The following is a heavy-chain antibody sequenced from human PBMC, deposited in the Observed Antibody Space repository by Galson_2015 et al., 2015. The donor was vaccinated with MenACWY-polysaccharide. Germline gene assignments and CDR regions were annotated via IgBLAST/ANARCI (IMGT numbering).Heavy chain of an antibody. CDR1: GDSVSSNPAS. J-gene: IGHJ4*01. D-gene: IGHD5-24*01. Sequence: CAISGDSVSSNPASWNWIRQSPSRGLEWLGRTYYRSQWYTDYAVSVKSRIAINADASRNQFSLQLNSVTPDDTAVYYCARDRGRHSHGPPYYFD. CDR2: TYYRSQWYT. CDR3: ARDRGRHSHGPPYYFD. V-gene: IGHV6-1*01.